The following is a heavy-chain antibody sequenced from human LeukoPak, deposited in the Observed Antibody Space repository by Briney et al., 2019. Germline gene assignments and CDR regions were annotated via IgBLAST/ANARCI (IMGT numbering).Heavy chain of an antibody. J-gene: IGHJ4*02. CDR2: ISSSGSTI. CDR1: GFTFSDYY. Sequence: GGSLRLSCAASGFTFSDYYMSWIRQAPGKGLEWVSYISSSGSTIYYADSVKGRFTISRDNAKNSLYLQMNSLRAEDTALYYCAKDTGSAAGSFDYWGQGTLVTVSS. D-gene: IGHD3-10*01. CDR3: AKDTGSAAGSFDY. V-gene: IGHV3-11*01.